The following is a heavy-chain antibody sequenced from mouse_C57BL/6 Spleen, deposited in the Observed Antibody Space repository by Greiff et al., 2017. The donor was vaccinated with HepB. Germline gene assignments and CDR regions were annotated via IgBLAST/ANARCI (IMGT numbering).Heavy chain of an antibody. Sequence: QVQLKQSGAELVRPGTSVKMSCKASGYTFTNYWIGWAKQRPGHGLEWIGDIYPGGGYTNYNEKFKGKATLTADKSSSTAYMQFSSLTSEDSAIYYCARANYGSSYGYFDYWGQGTTLTVSS. CDR2: IYPGGGYT. D-gene: IGHD1-1*01. CDR3: ARANYGSSYGYFDY. J-gene: IGHJ2*01. V-gene: IGHV1-63*01. CDR1: GYTFTNYW.